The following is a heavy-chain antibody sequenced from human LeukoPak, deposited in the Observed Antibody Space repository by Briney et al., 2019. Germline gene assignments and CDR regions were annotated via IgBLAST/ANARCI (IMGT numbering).Heavy chain of an antibody. J-gene: IGHJ6*03. V-gene: IGHV3-74*01. CDR2: INSDGSST. CDR3: STYYYGSGSYYRYYYYMDV. D-gene: IGHD3-10*01. CDR1: GFTFSSYW. Sequence: DPGGSLRLSCAASGFTFSSYWMHWVRQAPGKGLVWVSRINSDGSSTSYADSVKGRFTISRDNAKNTLYLQMNSLRAEDTAVYYCSTYYYGSGSYYRYYYYMDVWGKGTTVTISS.